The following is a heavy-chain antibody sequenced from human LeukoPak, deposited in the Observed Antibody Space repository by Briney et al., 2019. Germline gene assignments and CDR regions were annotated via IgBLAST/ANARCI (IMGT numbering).Heavy chain of an antibody. CDR1: GGSFSGYY. Sequence: PSETLSLTCAVDGGSFSGYYWSWIRQPPGKGLEWIGEINHSGSTNYNPSLKSRVTISVDTSKNQFSLKLSSVTAADTAVYYCARISDLTYYYDSSGYHFDYWGQGTLVTVSS. J-gene: IGHJ4*02. CDR3: ARISDLTYYYDSSGYHFDY. CDR2: INHSGST. V-gene: IGHV4-34*01. D-gene: IGHD3-22*01.